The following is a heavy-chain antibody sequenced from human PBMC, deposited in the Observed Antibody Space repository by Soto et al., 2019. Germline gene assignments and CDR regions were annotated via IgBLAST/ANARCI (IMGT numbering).Heavy chain of an antibody. V-gene: IGHV1-3*01. D-gene: IGHD6-19*01. CDR2: INAGNGNT. J-gene: IGHJ4*02. Sequence: AASVKVSCKASGYTFTSYAMRWLRQAPGQRLEWMGWINAGNGNTKYSQKFQGRVTITRDTSASTAYMELSSLRSEDTAVYYCAREFSIAVAGYFDYWGQGTLVTVSS. CDR3: AREFSIAVAGYFDY. CDR1: GYTFTSYA.